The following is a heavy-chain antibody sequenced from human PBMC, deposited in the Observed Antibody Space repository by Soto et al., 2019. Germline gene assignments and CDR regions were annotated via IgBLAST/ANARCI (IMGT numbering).Heavy chain of an antibody. D-gene: IGHD3-3*01. CDR2: ISGSGGST. CDR1: GFTFSMFA. Sequence: GGSLRLSCVGSGFTFSMFAMSWVRQAPGKGLEWISSISGSGGSTYYADSVKGRFTVSRDNSKTTVFLRMNSLRTEDTAVYFCAKERNFWSGTAGFDSCGQGSPVTVSS. CDR3: AKERNFWSGTAGFDS. V-gene: IGHV3-23*01. J-gene: IGHJ5*01.